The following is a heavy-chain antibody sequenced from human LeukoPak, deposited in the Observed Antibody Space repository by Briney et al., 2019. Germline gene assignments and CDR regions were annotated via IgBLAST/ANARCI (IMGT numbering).Heavy chain of an antibody. V-gene: IGHV1-18*01. Sequence: GASVKVSCKTSGYTFSNYGISWVRQAPGQGLEWMGWITAYNGNRLYAQRFQGRITLTTDTSTSTSYMELMSLEYDDTAIYYCARDNDKVVDHWGQGTLVTVSS. CDR1: GYTFSNYG. CDR3: ARDNDKVVDH. D-gene: IGHD1-1*01. CDR2: ITAYNGNR. J-gene: IGHJ4*01.